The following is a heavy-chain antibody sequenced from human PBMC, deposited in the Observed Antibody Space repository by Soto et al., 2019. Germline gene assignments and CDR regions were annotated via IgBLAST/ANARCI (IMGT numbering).Heavy chain of an antibody. CDR2: IYYSGNT. CDR1: SASLSSSTYY. D-gene: IGHD6-6*01. J-gene: IGHJ4*02. Sequence: QLQLQESGPGLVKPSETLSLTCSVSSASLSSSTYYWSWIRQPPGRGPEWIGSIYYSGNTYYKPSLKSRVSISIATSRTQFSLKLTSVTAADTGVYYCASSSPFHYWGPGILVTVSS. V-gene: IGHV4-39*01. CDR3: ASSSPFHY.